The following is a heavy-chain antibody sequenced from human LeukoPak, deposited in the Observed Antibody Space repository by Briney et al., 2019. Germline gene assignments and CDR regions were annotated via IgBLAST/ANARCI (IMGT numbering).Heavy chain of an antibody. Sequence: GGSLRLSCEASGFRFDTHWMNWVRQFPGGGLEWVANIKPDGSAEYYLDSVKGRFSISRDNVKNLVCLQLNSLRTEDTAVYYCSGRSGFSSIYWGQGTLVTVSS. V-gene: IGHV3-7*01. CDR2: IKPDGSAE. D-gene: IGHD2-2*01. CDR1: GFRFDTHW. J-gene: IGHJ4*02. CDR3: SGRSGFSSIY.